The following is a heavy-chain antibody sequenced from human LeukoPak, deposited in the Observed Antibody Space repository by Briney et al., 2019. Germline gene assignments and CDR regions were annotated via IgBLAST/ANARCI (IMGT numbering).Heavy chain of an antibody. CDR1: GGSVNSGVYY. V-gene: IGHV4-31*03. J-gene: IGHJ4*02. Sequence: SETLSLTCTVSGGSVNSGVYYWSWIRQHPQTGLEWIGYIHYSGSTYYNPSLKSRVTISVDTPQNQFSLKLNSVTAADTAVYYCARVYDSSGYAFDYWGPGTLVTVSS. D-gene: IGHD3-22*01. CDR3: ARVYDSSGYAFDY. CDR2: IHYSGST.